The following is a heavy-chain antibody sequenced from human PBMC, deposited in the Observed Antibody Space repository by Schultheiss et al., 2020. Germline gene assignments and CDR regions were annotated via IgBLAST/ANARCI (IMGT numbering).Heavy chain of an antibody. CDR1: GFTVSSNY. V-gene: IGHV3-53*01. Sequence: GGSLRLSCAASGFTVSSNYMSWVRQAPGKGLEWVSVIYSGGSTYYADSVKGRFTISRDNSKNTLYLQMNSLRAEDTAVYYCARLEGWLQCGGSCYYYYGMDVWGQGTTVNVSS. CDR2: IYSGGST. J-gene: IGHJ6*02. CDR3: ARLEGWLQCGGSCYYYYGMDV. D-gene: IGHD5-24*01.